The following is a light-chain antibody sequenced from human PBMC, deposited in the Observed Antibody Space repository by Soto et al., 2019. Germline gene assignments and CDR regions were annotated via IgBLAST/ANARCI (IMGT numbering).Light chain of an antibody. V-gene: IGLV7-43*01. CDR1: TGTVTSGHY. CDR2: STD. CDR3: LLYYGGAVV. Sequence: QTVVTQEPSLTVSPGGTVTLTCASSTGTVTSGHYPNWLQQKPGQAPRALIYSTDTRHSWTPARFSGSLLGGKAALTLSGXQPEDXXXXYCLLYYGGAVVFGGGTKLTVL. J-gene: IGLJ2*01.